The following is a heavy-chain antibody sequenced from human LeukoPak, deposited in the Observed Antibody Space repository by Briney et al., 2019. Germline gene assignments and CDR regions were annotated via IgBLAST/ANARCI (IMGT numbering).Heavy chain of an antibody. Sequence: PSETLSLTCSVSGGSISTAYWSWIRQPPGKGLEWIGNIHYSGITNYNSSLKSRVSISLDTSKNQFSLKMISVSTADTAVYYCARDNWNYGSSMDVWGQGTTVTVSS. CDR2: IHYSGIT. J-gene: IGHJ6*02. CDR3: ARDNWNYGSSMDV. CDR1: GGSISTAY. D-gene: IGHD1-7*01. V-gene: IGHV4-59*01.